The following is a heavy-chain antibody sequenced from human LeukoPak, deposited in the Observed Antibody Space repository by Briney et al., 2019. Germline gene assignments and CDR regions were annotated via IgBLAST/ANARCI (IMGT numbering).Heavy chain of an antibody. CDR3: ARHVVAVGFDY. V-gene: IGHV3-21*01. CDR1: GFTFSDFT. Sequence: AGGSLRLSCAGSGFTFSDFTINWVRQAPGKGLEWVSCVGGSSDTYIYYADSVKGRFTISRDNAKNSLYLQMNSLRAEDTAVYYCARHVVAVGFDYWGQGTLVTVSS. D-gene: IGHD3-22*01. J-gene: IGHJ4*02. CDR2: VGGSSDTYI.